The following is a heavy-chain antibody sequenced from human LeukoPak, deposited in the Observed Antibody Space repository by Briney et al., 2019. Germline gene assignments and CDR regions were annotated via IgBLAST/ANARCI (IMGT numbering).Heavy chain of an antibody. CDR2: ISYDGSNK. J-gene: IGHJ4*02. CDR3: VKGTGGSLDY. D-gene: IGHD3-16*01. Sequence: PGRSLRLSCAASGFTFSSYGMHWVRQAPGKGLEWVATISYDGSNKFYADSVKGRFTISRDNSKNTLYLQMNTLRAEDTAVYYCVKGTGGSLDYWGQGTLVTVSS. CDR1: GFTFSSYG. V-gene: IGHV3-30*18.